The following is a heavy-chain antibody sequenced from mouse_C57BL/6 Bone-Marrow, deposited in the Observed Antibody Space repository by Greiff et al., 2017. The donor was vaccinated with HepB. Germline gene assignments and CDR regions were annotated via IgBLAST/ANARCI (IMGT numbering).Heavy chain of an antibody. Sequence: EVQLQQSGPELVKPGASVKIPCKASGYTFTDYNMDWVKQSHGKSLEWIGDINPNNGGTIYNQKFKGKATLTVDKSSSTAYMELRSLTSEDTAVYYCARNYYGSSPLYWYFDVWGTGTTVTVSS. V-gene: IGHV1-18*01. D-gene: IGHD1-1*01. CDR3: ARNYYGSSPLYWYFDV. CDR1: GYTFTDYN. J-gene: IGHJ1*03. CDR2: INPNNGGT.